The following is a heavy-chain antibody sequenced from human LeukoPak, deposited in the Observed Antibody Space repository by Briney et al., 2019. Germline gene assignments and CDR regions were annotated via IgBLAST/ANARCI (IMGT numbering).Heavy chain of an antibody. CDR3: ARGYSSSWDAFDI. J-gene: IGHJ3*02. V-gene: IGHV4-59*01. CDR1: GGSISSYY. CDR2: IYYSGST. Sequence: PSETLSLTCTVSGGSISSYYWSWLRQPPGKGLEWIGYIYYSGSTNYNPSLKSRVTISVDTSKNQFSLKLSSVTAADTAVYYCARGYSSSWDAFDIWGQGTMVTVSS. D-gene: IGHD6-13*01.